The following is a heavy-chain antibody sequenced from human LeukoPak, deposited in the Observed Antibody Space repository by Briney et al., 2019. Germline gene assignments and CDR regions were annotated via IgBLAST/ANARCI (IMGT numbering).Heavy chain of an antibody. Sequence: GGSLRLSCAASGFTFSSYGMHWVRQAPGKGLEWVAFIRYDGSNKYYADSVKGRFTISRDNSKNSLSLQMNSLRAEDTAVYYCARDRPGRELLPYYMDVWGQGTTVTVSS. CDR1: GFTFSSYG. D-gene: IGHD2-15*01. CDR3: ARDRPGRELLPYYMDV. J-gene: IGHJ6*03. CDR2: IRYDGSNK. V-gene: IGHV3-30*02.